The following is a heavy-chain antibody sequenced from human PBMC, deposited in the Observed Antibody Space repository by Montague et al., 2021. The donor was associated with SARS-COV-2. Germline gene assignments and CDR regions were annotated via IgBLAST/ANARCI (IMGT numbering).Heavy chain of an antibody. D-gene: IGHD2-21*02. CDR3: ARYETAKFVASGMAV. CDR1: GFTFSSNS. V-gene: IGHV3-21*01. CDR2: ISSDSAYI. J-gene: IGHJ6*02. Sequence: SLRLSCAASGFTFSSNSMNWVRQAPGKGLEWVSSISSDSAYIEYADSVRGRFTISRDNAKNSLYLQMNSLRAEDTAVYYCARYETAKFVASGMAVWGQGTMVTVSS.